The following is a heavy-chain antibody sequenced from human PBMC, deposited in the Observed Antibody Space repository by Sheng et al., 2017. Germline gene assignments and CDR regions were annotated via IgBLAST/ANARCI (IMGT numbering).Heavy chain of an antibody. CDR2: IYYSGST. Sequence: QVQLQESGPGLVKPSETLSLTCTVSGGSISSYYWSWIRRPPGKGLEWIGYIYYSGSTNYNPSLKSRVTISVDTSKNQFSLKLSSVTAADTAVYYCARDLRYGDYIRWFDPWGQGTLVTVSS. J-gene: IGHJ5*02. D-gene: IGHD4-17*01. CDR1: GGSISSYY. CDR3: ARDLRYGDYIRWFDP. V-gene: IGHV4-59*01.